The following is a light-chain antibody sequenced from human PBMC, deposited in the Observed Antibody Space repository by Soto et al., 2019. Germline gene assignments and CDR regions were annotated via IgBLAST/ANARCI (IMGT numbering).Light chain of an antibody. CDR3: QQSYSTPRT. J-gene: IGKJ1*01. V-gene: IGKV1-39*01. Sequence: DIQMTQSPSSLSASVGDRVTITCRASQSISSYLNWYQQKPGKAPKLLIYAASSFQSGVPSRFSGSVSGTDFTLTISSLQPEDFATYYCQQSYSTPRTFGQGTKVDIK. CDR2: AAS. CDR1: QSISSY.